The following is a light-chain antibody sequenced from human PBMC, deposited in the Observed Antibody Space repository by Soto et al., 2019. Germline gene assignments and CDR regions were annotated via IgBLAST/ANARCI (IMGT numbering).Light chain of an antibody. CDR1: NRDVGGYNY. CDR2: EVS. V-gene: IGLV2-14*01. J-gene: IGLJ2*01. CDR3: SSYTSSSTPV. Sequence: QSGLTQPASVSGSPGQSITISCTGTNRDVGGYNYVSWYQQHPGKAPKLMIYEVSNRPSGVSNRFSGSKSGNTASLTISGLQAEDEADYYCSSYTSSSTPVFGGGTKLTVL.